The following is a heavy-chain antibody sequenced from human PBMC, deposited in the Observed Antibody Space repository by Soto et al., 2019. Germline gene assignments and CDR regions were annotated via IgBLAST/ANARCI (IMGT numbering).Heavy chain of an antibody. V-gene: IGHV4-59*12. CDR2: IYYSGST. D-gene: IGHD3-22*01. Sequence: LSLTCTVSGGSISNFYWSWIRQPPGTGLEWIGYIYYSGSTSYNPSLKRRVTISVDTSKNQFSLKLSSVTAADTAVYYCAREPGYYDSSGYFALFDIWGQGTMVTVSS. CDR3: AREPGYYDSSGYFALFDI. CDR1: GGSISNFY. J-gene: IGHJ3*02.